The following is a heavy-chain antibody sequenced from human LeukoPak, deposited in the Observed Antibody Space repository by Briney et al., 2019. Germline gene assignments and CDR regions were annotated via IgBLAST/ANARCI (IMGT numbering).Heavy chain of an antibody. J-gene: IGHJ4*02. D-gene: IGHD3-22*01. Sequence: PGGSLRLSCAASGFTFSSYAMSWVRQAPGEGLEWVSAISGSGGSTYYADSVKGRFTISRDNSKNTLYLQMNSLRAEDTAVYYCAKGLWYYYDSSGYYPFDYWGQGTLVTVSS. CDR2: ISGSGGST. CDR3: AKGLWYYYDSSGYYPFDY. V-gene: IGHV3-23*01. CDR1: GFTFSSYA.